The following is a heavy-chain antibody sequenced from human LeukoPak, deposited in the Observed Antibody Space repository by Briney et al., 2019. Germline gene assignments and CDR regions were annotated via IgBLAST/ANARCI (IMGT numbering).Heavy chain of an antibody. CDR1: GFTFSSYA. J-gene: IGHJ4*02. Sequence: GGSLRLSWAASGFTFSSYAMSWVRQAPGKGREWVSDISGSGGSTYYADSVKGRFTISRDNSKNTLYLQVNSLRAEDTAVCYCARGCGGDCYSADYWGQGTLVTVSS. V-gene: IGHV3-23*01. CDR3: ARGCGGDCYSADY. CDR2: ISGSGGST. D-gene: IGHD2-21*01.